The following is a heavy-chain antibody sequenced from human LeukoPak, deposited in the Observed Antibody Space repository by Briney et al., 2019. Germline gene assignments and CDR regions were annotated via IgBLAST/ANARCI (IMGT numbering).Heavy chain of an antibody. CDR3: ARDSGGSHDY. CDR1: GFTFSSYA. D-gene: IGHD3-10*01. J-gene: IGHJ4*02. CDR2: ISYDGSNK. Sequence: GGSLRLSCAASGFTFSSYALHWVRQAPGKGLEWVAVISYDGSNKYYADSVKGRFTISRDNSKNTLYLQMNSLRAEDTAVYYCARDSGGSHDYWGQGALVTVSS. V-gene: IGHV3-30-3*01.